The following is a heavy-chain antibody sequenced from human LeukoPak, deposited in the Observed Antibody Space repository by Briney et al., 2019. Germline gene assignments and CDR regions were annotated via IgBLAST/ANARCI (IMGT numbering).Heavy chain of an antibody. V-gene: IGHV1-18*01. J-gene: IGHJ4*02. CDR1: GYTFTSYG. D-gene: IGHD6-13*01. Sequence: ASVKVSCKASGYTFTSYGISWVRQAPGQGLEWMGWISAYNGNTNYAQKFQGRVTITADKSTSTAYMELSSLRSEDTAVYYCASAAIPTGYSSSWYFVYWGQGTLVTVSS. CDR3: ASAAIPTGYSSSWYFVY. CDR2: ISAYNGNT.